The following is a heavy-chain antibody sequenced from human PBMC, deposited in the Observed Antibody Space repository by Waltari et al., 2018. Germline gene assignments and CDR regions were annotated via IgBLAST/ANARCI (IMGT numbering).Heavy chain of an antibody. V-gene: IGHV3-7*03. J-gene: IGHJ3*02. CDR1: GFIFSNYW. Sequence: EVQLVESGGDLVQPGGSLRLSCAASGFIFSNYWMSWVRQAPGKGLEWVANIKQDGSEKYYVDSVKGRLTISRDNSKNTLYLQMNSLRAEDTAVYYCARARGAIDIWGQGTMVTVSS. CDR2: IKQDGSEK. D-gene: IGHD3-10*01. CDR3: ARARGAIDI.